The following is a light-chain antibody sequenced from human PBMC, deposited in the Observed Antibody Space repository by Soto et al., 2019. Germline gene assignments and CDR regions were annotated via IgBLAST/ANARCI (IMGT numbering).Light chain of an antibody. CDR1: SSDVGGYNN. CDR2: EVS. CDR3: SSYTRSSTPYV. J-gene: IGLJ1*01. V-gene: IGLV2-14*01. Sequence: QSVLTQPASVSGSPGQSITISGTGTSSDVGGYNNVSWYQQHPGKAPKLMIYEVSNRPSRVSNRFSGSKSGNTASLTISGLQAEDEADYYCSSYTRSSTPYVYGTGTKLTVL.